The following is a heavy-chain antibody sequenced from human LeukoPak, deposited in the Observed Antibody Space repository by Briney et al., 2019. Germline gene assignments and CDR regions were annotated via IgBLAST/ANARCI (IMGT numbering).Heavy chain of an antibody. V-gene: IGHV3-7*01. CDR3: ARARRYFDWLFPFDY. CDR1: GFTFSSYW. D-gene: IGHD3-9*01. J-gene: IGHJ4*02. Sequence: PGGSLRLSCAASGFTFSSYWMSWVRQAPGKGLEWVANIKQDGSEKYYVDSVKGRFTVSRDNAKNSLYLQMNSLRAEDTAVYYCARARRYFDWLFPFDYWGQGTLVTVSS. CDR2: IKQDGSEK.